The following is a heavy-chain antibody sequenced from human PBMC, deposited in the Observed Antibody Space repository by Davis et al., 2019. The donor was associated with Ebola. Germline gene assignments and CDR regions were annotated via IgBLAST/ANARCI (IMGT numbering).Heavy chain of an antibody. CDR2: INYSGST. V-gene: IGHV4-39*07. Sequence: PSETLSLTCTVSGGSISSSSYYWGWIRQPPGKGLEWIGSINYSGSTYYNLSLKSRVTISVDTSKNQFSVKLNSVTAADTAVYYCARAPVAGAGTRWGTRWFDPWGQGTLVTVSS. CDR3: ARAPVAGAGTRWGTRWFDP. D-gene: IGHD6-13*01. CDR1: GGSISSSSYY. J-gene: IGHJ5*02.